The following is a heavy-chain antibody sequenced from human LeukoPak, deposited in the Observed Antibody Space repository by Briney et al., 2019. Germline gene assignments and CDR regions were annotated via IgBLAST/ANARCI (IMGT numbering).Heavy chain of an antibody. J-gene: IGHJ3*02. V-gene: IGHV4-34*01. CDR2: INHSGST. CDR1: GGSFSGYY. Sequence: SETLSLTCAVYGGSFSGYYWSWIRQPPGKGLEWIGEINHSGSTNYNPSLKSRVTISVDTSKNQFSLKLSSVTAADTAVYYCARLPPRAFDIWGQGTMVTVSS. CDR3: ARLPPRAFDI.